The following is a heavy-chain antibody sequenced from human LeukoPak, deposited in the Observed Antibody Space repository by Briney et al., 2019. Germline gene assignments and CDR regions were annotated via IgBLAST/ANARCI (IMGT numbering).Heavy chain of an antibody. J-gene: IGHJ4*02. CDR1: GITFSTYW. V-gene: IGHV3-21*01. Sequence: PGGSLRLSCATSGITFSTYWMHWVRQAPGKGLEWVSSISSSSSYIYYADSVKGRFTISRDNAKNSLYLQMNSLRAEDTAVYYCAREQYSSGWYRFDYWGQGTLVTVSS. CDR3: AREQYSSGWYRFDY. D-gene: IGHD6-19*01. CDR2: ISSSSSYI.